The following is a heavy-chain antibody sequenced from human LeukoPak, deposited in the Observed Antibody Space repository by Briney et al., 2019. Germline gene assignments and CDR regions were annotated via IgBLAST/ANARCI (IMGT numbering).Heavy chain of an antibody. V-gene: IGHV3-30*02. CDR1: GFTFSSYG. Sequence: PGGSLRLSCAASGFTFSSYGMHWVRQAPGKGLEWVAFIRYDGSNKYYADSVKGRFTISRDNSKNTQYLQMNSLRAEDTAVYYCAKDRTVLRYFDWLFHYYGMDVWGQGTTVTVSS. J-gene: IGHJ6*02. CDR2: IRYDGSNK. CDR3: AKDRTVLRYFDWLFHYYGMDV. D-gene: IGHD3-9*01.